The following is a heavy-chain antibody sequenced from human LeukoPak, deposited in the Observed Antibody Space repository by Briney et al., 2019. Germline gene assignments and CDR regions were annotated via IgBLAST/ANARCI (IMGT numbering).Heavy chain of an antibody. D-gene: IGHD2-15*01. J-gene: IGHJ4*02. Sequence: GGSLRLSCAASGFTFSSYAMSWVRQAPGKGLEWVPAISGSGGSTYYADSVKGRFTISRDNSKNTLYLQMNSLRAEDTAVYYCAKMGPKAGRRYCSGGSCYLYYFDYWGQGTLVTVSS. CDR3: AKMGPKAGRRYCSGGSCYLYYFDY. CDR1: GFTFSSYA. V-gene: IGHV3-23*01. CDR2: ISGSGGST.